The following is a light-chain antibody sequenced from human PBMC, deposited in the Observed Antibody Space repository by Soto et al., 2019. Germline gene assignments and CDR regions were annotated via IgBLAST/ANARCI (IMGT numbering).Light chain of an antibody. V-gene: IGLV1-51*02. CDR2: ETN. J-gene: IGLJ1*01. CDR1: NSNIGVNY. Sequence: QSVLTQPPSVSSAPGQKVTISCSGSNSNIGVNYVSWYQQLPGTAPKVLIYETNKRPSEIPNRFSGSKSGTSATLGITGLQTADEADYYCGTWDSSLSAHVFGTGTKVTVL. CDR3: GTWDSSLSAHV.